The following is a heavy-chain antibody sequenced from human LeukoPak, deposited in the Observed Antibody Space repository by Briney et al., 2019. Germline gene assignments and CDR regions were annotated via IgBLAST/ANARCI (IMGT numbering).Heavy chain of an antibody. J-gene: IGHJ3*02. CDR2: IYDSGST. CDR3: AREGPSGIYPFDI. D-gene: IGHD1-26*01. V-gene: IGHV4-59*01. CDR1: GGSISRYY. Sequence: PSETLSLTCIVSGGSISRYYWSWIRQPPGKGLEWIGHIYDSGSTNYNPSLKSRVIISIDTSMNQFSLKLSSVTAADTAVYSCAREGPSGIYPFDIWGQGTLVIVSS.